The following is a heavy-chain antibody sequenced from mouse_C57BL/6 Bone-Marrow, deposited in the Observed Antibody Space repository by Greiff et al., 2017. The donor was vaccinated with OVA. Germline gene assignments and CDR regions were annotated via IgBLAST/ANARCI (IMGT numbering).Heavy chain of an antibody. CDR3: ARHYGSSYWYFDV. J-gene: IGHJ1*03. CDR2: ISNGGGST. CDR1: GFTFSDYY. Sequence: DVMLVESGGGLVQPGGSLKLSCAASGFTFSDYYMYWVRQTPEKRLEWVAYISNGGGSTYYPDTVKGRFTISRDNAKNTLYLQMSRLKSKDTAMYYCARHYGSSYWYFDVWGTGTTVTVSS. V-gene: IGHV5-12*01. D-gene: IGHD1-1*01.